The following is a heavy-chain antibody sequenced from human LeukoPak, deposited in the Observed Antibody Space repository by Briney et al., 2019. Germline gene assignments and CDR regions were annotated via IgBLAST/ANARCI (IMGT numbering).Heavy chain of an antibody. V-gene: IGHV1-69*13. CDR2: IIPIFGTA. Sequence: ASVKVSCKASGGTFSSYAISWVRQAPGQGLEWMGGIIPIFGTANYAQKFQGRVTITADESTSTAYMELSSLRSEDTAVCYCARSSGDSSSWYESDYWGQGTLVTVSS. CDR3: ARSSGDSSSWYESDY. CDR1: GGTFSSYA. D-gene: IGHD6-13*01. J-gene: IGHJ4*02.